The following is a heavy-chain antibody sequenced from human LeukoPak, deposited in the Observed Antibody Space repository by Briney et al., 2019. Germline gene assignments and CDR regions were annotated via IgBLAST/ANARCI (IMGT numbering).Heavy chain of an antibody. Sequence: PGGSLRLSCVASAFTFGTYGMTWVRQAPGMGLEWVSGISDSGAGAYYADSVRGRFIIPRDNSKNTLYLQMNSLRAEDTAIYYCSNLYSSNLWGQGTLVTVSS. CDR1: AFTFGTYG. CDR3: SNLYSSNL. J-gene: IGHJ5*02. CDR2: ISDSGAGA. D-gene: IGHD6-13*01. V-gene: IGHV3-23*01.